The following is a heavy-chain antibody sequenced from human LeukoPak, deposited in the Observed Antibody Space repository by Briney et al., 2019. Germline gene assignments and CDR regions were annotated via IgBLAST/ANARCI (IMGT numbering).Heavy chain of an antibody. CDR3: ARPYGGYNYAQYDY. CDR1: GGTFSSYA. J-gene: IGHJ4*02. V-gene: IGHV1-69*05. Sequence: SVKVSCKASGGTFSSYAISWVRQAPGQGLEWMGGIIPIFGTANYAQKFQGRVTITTDESTSTAYMELSSLRSEDTAWYYCARPYGGYNYAQYDYWGQRTLVTVSS. D-gene: IGHD5-18*01. CDR2: IIPIFGTA.